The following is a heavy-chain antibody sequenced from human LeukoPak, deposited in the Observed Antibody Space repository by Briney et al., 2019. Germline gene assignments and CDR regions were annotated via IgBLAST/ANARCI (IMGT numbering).Heavy chain of an antibody. D-gene: IGHD3-22*01. CDR3: ASITPSQDSSLDYDSSY. J-gene: IGHJ4*02. Sequence: ASVKVSCKASGYTFTSYYMHWVRQAPGQGLEWMGIINPSGGSTSYAQKFQGRVTMTRDTSTSTVYMELSSLRSEDTAVYYCASITPSQDSSLDYDSSYWGQGTLVTVSS. V-gene: IGHV1-46*01. CDR1: GYTFTSYY. CDR2: INPSGGST.